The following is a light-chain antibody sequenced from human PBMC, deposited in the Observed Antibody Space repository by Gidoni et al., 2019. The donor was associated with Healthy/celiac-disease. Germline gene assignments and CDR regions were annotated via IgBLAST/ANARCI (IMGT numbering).Light chain of an antibody. CDR1: QSILYTSDNKNY. CDR2: WAS. CDR3: QQYYSIPLT. Sequence: DIVITQSPASLAVSLGERTTINCKSSQSILYTSDNKNYLAWYQQKPGQPPKLLIYWASTRKSGVPDRFSGSGSGTDFTLTISSLQAEDVAVYYCQQYYSIPLTCGGGTKVQIK. J-gene: IGKJ4*01. V-gene: IGKV4-1*01.